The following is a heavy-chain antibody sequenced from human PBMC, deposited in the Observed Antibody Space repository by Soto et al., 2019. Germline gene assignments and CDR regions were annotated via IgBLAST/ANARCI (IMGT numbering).Heavy chain of an antibody. V-gene: IGHV3-23*01. Sequence: EVQLLESGGGLVQPGGSLRLSCAASGFTFSSYAMSWVRQAPGKGLEWVSPISGSGGSTYYADSVKGRFTISRDNSKNTLYLQMNRLRAEDTAVYYCAKDLEPYGSGSYSYWGQGTLVTVSS. CDR2: ISGSGGST. J-gene: IGHJ4*02. CDR1: GFTFSSYA. D-gene: IGHD3-10*01. CDR3: AKDLEPYGSGSYSY.